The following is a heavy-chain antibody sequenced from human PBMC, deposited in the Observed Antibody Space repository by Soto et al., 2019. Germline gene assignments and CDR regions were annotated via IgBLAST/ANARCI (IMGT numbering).Heavy chain of an antibody. J-gene: IGHJ3*02. D-gene: IGHD2-2*01. V-gene: IGHV1-46*03. CDR2: INPSGGST. CDR3: ARDASIVVPAATATNDAFDI. CDR1: GYTFTSYY. Sequence: ASVKVSCKASGYTFTSYYMHWVRQAPGQGLEWMGIINPSGGSTSYAQKFQGRVTMTRDTSTSTVYMELSSLRSEDTAVYYCARDASIVVPAATATNDAFDIWGQGTMVT.